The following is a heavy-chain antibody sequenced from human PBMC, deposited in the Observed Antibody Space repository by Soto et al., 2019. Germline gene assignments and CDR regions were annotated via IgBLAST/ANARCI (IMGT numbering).Heavy chain of an antibody. V-gene: IGHV1-69*06. J-gene: IGHJ4*02. CDR1: GGSFSSSA. Sequence: QVQLVQSGAEVKKPGSSVTVSCKASGGSFSSSAFSWVRQAPGQGLEWMGGIIPMFGTANYAQKFQGRVTIFADKSTSIVYMELSSLRFEDTAVYYCARGRYDSSGYDFDYWGQGTLVTIST. D-gene: IGHD3-22*01. CDR2: IIPMFGTA. CDR3: ARGRYDSSGYDFDY.